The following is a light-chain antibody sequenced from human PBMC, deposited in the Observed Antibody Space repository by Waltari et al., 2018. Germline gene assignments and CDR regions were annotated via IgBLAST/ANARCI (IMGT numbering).Light chain of an antibody. CDR1: DVGGYNY. Sequence: DVGGYNYVSWYQQHPGKVPKLIIFDVSTRPSGVPNRFSGSKSGNTASLTISGLLAEDEADYYCCSYAGSYTLIFGGGTKMTVL. CDR2: DVS. J-gene: IGLJ2*01. V-gene: IGLV2-11*01. CDR3: CSYAGSYTLI.